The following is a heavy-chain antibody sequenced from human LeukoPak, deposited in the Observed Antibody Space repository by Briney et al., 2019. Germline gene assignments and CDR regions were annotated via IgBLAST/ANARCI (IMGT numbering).Heavy chain of an antibody. V-gene: IGHV4-61*01. D-gene: IGHD3-3*01. CDR2: IYYSGST. Sequence: SETLSLTCTVSGGSFSSGSYYWSWIRQPPGTGLEWIGYIYYSGSTNYNPSLKSRVTISVDTSKKQFSLKLSSVTAADTAVYYCAREGVGITIFPYGMDVWGQGTTVTVSS. J-gene: IGHJ6*02. CDR1: GGSFSSGSYY. CDR3: AREGVGITIFPYGMDV.